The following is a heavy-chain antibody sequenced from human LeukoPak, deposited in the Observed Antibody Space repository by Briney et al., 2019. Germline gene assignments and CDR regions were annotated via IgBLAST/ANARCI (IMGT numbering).Heavy chain of an antibody. CDR1: GFTFSSYA. J-gene: IGHJ4*02. Sequence: GRSLRLSCAASGFTFSSYAMHWVRQAPGKGLEWVAVISYDGCNKYYADSVKGRFTISRDNSTNTLYLQMNSLRAEDTAVYYCARSLYYDILTGNFDYWGQGTLVTVSS. D-gene: IGHD3-9*01. CDR2: ISYDGCNK. V-gene: IGHV3-30*04. CDR3: ARSLYYDILTGNFDY.